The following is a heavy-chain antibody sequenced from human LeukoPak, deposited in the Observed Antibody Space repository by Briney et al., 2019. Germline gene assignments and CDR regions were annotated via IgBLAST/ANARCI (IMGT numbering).Heavy chain of an antibody. V-gene: IGHV4-59*01. J-gene: IGHJ6*03. CDR3: ARDRVGQQLVGRTNYYYYMDV. D-gene: IGHD6-13*01. CDR2: IYYSGRT. CDR1: GGSISSYY. Sequence: SGTLSLTCTGSGGSISSYYWSWIRQPPGKGLEWVGYIYYSGRTNYNPSLKSRVTISVDTSKNQFSLKLSSVTAADTAVYYCARDRVGQQLVGRTNYYYYMDVWGKGTTVTVSS.